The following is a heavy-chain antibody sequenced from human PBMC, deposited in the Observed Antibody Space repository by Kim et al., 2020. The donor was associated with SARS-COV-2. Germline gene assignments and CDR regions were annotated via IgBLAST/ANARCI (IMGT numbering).Heavy chain of an antibody. CDR1: GGSFSGYY. V-gene: IGHV4-34*01. CDR3: ARGRGDVGGRYYFDSRRISGRDVDY. Sequence: SETLSLTCAVYGGSFSGYYWNWIRQPPGKGLEWIGEINHSGSTNHNPSLKSRVTISVDTSKNQFSLKLSSVTAADTAVYYCARGRGDVGGRYYFDSRRISGRDVDYWGQGTLVTVSS. D-gene: IGHD3-22*01. CDR2: INHSGST. J-gene: IGHJ4*02.